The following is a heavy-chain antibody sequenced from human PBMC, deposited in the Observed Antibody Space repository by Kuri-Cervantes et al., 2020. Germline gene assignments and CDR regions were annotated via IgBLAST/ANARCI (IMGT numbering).Heavy chain of an antibody. CDR3: AVLRGYTYAFDI. J-gene: IGHJ3*02. Sequence: ASVKVSCKASGYTFTSYGISWVRQAPGQGLEWMGWISAYNGDTNYAQKLQGRVTMTTDTSTSTAYMELRSLRSDDTAVYYCAVLRGYTYAFDIWGQGTMVTVSS. CDR2: ISAYNGDT. D-gene: IGHD5-18*01. CDR1: GYTFTSYG. V-gene: IGHV1-18*01.